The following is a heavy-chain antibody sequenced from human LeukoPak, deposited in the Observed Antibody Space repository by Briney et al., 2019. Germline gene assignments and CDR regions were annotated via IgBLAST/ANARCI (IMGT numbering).Heavy chain of an antibody. V-gene: IGHV1-3*01. CDR3: ARDLPGQGYFDWSPYYFDH. CDR1: GYTFTSYA. CDR2: INAGNGNT. J-gene: IGHJ4*02. Sequence: EASVKVSCKASGYTFTSYAMHWVRQAPGQRLEWMGWINAGNGNTKYSQKFQGRVTITRDTSASTAYMELSSLRSEDTAVYYCARDLPGQGYFDWSPYYFDHWGQGTLVTVSS. D-gene: IGHD3-9*01.